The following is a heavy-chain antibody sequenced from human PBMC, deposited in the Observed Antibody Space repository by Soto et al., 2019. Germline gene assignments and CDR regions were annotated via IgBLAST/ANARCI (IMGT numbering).Heavy chain of an antibody. Sequence: PSETLSLTCTVSGGSISTYYWSWIRQPPGKGLEWIGYIYYSGITNYNPSLKTRVTISVDTSRKQLSLKLSSVTAADTAVYYCARGGKVVSFDYWGQGTQVTVSS. J-gene: IGHJ4*02. V-gene: IGHV4-59*12. CDR2: IYYSGIT. CDR1: GGSISTYY. CDR3: ARGGKVVSFDY. D-gene: IGHD6-6*01.